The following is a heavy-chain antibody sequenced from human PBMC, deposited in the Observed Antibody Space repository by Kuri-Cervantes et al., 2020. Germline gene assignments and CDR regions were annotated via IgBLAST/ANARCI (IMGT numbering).Heavy chain of an antibody. CDR1: GFTFDDYA. CDR3: VSGAFDI. Sequence: SLKISCAASGFTFDDYAMHWVRRAPGKGLEWVSGISWNSGSIGYADSVKSRFTISRDNAKNSLNLQMNSLRAEDTASYYCVSGAFDIWGQGTMVTVSS. CDR2: ISWNSGSI. V-gene: IGHV3-9*01. J-gene: IGHJ3*02.